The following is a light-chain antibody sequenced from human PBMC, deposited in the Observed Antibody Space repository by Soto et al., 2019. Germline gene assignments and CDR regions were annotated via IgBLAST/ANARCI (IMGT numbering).Light chain of an antibody. J-gene: IGLJ3*02. CDR1: SSDVGGYNY. Sequence: QSALTQPASVSGSPGQSITISCTGISSDVGGYNYVSWYQQYPGKAPKFMIYEVSNRPSGVSNRFSGSKSGNTASLTISGLQAEDEADYYCSSYTSNSTWVFGGGTKLTVL. CDR3: SSYTSNSTWV. V-gene: IGLV2-14*01. CDR2: EVS.